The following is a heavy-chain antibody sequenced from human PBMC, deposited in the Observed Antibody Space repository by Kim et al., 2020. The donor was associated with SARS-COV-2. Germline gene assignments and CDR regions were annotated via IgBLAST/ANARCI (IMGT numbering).Heavy chain of an antibody. J-gene: IGHJ6*02. V-gene: IGHV1-24*01. CDR3: ATFLAATPGYYGMDV. Sequence: KFQGRVTMTEDTSTDTAYMGLSSLRSEDTAVYYCATFLAATPGYYGMDVWGQGTTVTVSS. D-gene: IGHD2-15*01.